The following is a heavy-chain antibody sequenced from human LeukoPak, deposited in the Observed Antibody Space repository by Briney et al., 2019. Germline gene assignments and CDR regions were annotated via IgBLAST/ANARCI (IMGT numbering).Heavy chain of an antibody. CDR2: ISSGSSYI. CDR3: ACTSGYDFSSYYYYYMDV. CDR1: GFTFSSYS. D-gene: IGHD5-12*01. J-gene: IGHJ6*03. Sequence: GGSLRLSCAASGFTFSSYSMNWVRQAPGKGLEWVSSISSGSSYIYYADSVKGRFTISRDNAKNSLYLQMNSLSAEGTAVYYCACTSGYDFSSYYYYYMDVWGKGTTVTVSS. V-gene: IGHV3-21*01.